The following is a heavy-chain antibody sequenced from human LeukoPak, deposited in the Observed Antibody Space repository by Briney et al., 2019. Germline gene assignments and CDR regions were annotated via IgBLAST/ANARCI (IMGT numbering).Heavy chain of an antibody. Sequence: PSETLSLTCTVSGGSISSYYWSWIRQPPGKGLEWIGYIYYSGSTNYNPSLKSRVTISVDTSKNQFSLKLSSATAADTAVYYCARDLGREIDYWGQGTLVTVSS. J-gene: IGHJ4*02. CDR2: IYYSGST. D-gene: IGHD3-16*01. V-gene: IGHV4-59*01. CDR3: ARDLGREIDY. CDR1: GGSISSYY.